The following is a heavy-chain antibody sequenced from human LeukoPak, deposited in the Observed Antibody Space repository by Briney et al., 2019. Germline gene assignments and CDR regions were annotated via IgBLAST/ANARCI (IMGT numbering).Heavy chain of an antibody. CDR3: ARDDAFDI. Sequence: GGSLRLSCAASGFTFSSYAMHWVRQAPGKGLEWVAVISYDGSNKYYADSVKGRFTISRDNSENTLYLQMNSLRAEDTAVYYCARDDAFDIWGQGTMVTVSS. CDR2: ISYDGSNK. CDR1: GFTFSSYA. J-gene: IGHJ3*02. V-gene: IGHV3-30-3*01.